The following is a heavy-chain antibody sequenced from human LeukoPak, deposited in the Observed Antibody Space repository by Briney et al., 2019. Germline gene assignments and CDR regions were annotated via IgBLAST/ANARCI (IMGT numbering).Heavy chain of an antibody. CDR3: ATRYCSSTSCPQGGGAFDI. J-gene: IGHJ3*02. D-gene: IGHD2-2*01. Sequence: SVKVSCKASGGTFSSYAISWVRQAPGQGLEWMGGIIPIFGTANYAQKFQGRVTITADESTSTAYMELSSLRSEDTAVYYCATRYCSSTSCPQGGGAFDIWGQGTMVTVSS. V-gene: IGHV1-69*13. CDR2: IIPIFGTA. CDR1: GGTFSSYA.